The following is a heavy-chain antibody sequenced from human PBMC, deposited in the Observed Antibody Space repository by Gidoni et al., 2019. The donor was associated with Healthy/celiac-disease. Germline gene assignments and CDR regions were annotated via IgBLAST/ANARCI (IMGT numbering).Heavy chain of an antibody. CDR3: ARHPLGDYDFWSGMTRVDV. CDR2: IYYSGST. D-gene: IGHD3-3*01. J-gene: IGHJ6*02. V-gene: IGHV4-39*01. CDR1: GGSISRTSYY. Sequence: QLQLQESGPGLVKPSETLSLTGTVSGGSISRTSYYWGWIRQPPGKGLEWIGSIYYSGSTYYNPSLKSRVTISVDTSKNQFSLKLSSVTAADTAVYYCARHPLGDYDFWSGMTRVDVWGQGTTVTVSS.